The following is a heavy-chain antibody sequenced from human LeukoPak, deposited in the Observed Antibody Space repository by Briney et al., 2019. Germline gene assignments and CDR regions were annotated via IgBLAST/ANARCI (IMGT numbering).Heavy chain of an antibody. Sequence: SVKVSCKASGGTFSSYAISWVRQAPGQGLEWMGRIIPIFGTANYAQKFQGRVTLTTDESTSTAYMELSSLRSEDTAVYYCAREPGYSSGWYYFDYWGQGTLVTVSS. V-gene: IGHV1-69*05. CDR3: AREPGYSSGWYYFDY. CDR1: GGTFSSYA. J-gene: IGHJ4*02. CDR2: IIPIFGTA. D-gene: IGHD6-19*01.